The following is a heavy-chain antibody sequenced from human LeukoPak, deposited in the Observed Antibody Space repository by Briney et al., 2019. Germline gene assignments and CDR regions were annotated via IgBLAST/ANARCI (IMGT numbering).Heavy chain of an antibody. V-gene: IGHV3-30*02. CDR2: IRYDGSNK. D-gene: IGHD2-2*01. J-gene: IGHJ4*02. CDR1: GFTFSNYG. CDR3: AGKNAVVASFDY. Sequence: GGSLRLSCAASGFTFSNYGMHWVRQAPGKGLEWVAFIRYDGSNKYYADSVKGRFTISRDNSKNTLYLLMNSLRAEDAAVYYCAGKNAVVASFDYWGQGTLVTVSS.